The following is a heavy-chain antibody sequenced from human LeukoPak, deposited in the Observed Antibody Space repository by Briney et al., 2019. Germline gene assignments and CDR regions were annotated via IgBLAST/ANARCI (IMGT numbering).Heavy chain of an antibody. V-gene: IGHV4-61*02. Sequence: SQTLSLTCTVSGGSISSGSYYWSWIRQPAGKGLEWIGRIYTSGSTNYNPSLKSRVTMSVDTSKNQFSLKLSSVTAADTAVYYCAREVKYYYDSSGRTPGHYYYMDVWGKGTTVTVSS. CDR1: GGSISSGSYY. D-gene: IGHD3-22*01. CDR3: AREVKYYYDSSGRTPGHYYYMDV. CDR2: IYTSGST. J-gene: IGHJ6*03.